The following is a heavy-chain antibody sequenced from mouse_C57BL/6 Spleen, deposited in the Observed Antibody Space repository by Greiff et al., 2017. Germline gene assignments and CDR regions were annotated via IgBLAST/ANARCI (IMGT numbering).Heavy chain of an antibody. CDR1: GFTFSSYA. V-gene: IGHV5-4*01. D-gene: IGHD1-1*01. Sequence: EVKVVESGGGLVKPGGSLKLSCAASGFTFSSYAMSLVRQTPEKRLEWVATISDGGSYTYYPDNVKGRFTFSRANAKNNLYLQMSHLKSEDTAMYYCARDYYGSSYFDYWGQGTTLTVAS. CDR3: ARDYYGSSYFDY. CDR2: ISDGGSYT. J-gene: IGHJ2*01.